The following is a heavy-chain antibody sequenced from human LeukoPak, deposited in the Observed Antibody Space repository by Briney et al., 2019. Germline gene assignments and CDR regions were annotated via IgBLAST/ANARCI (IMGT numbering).Heavy chain of an antibody. CDR2: IDNFGTT. Sequence: GGSLRPSCAASGFSVNNNYMDWVRQAPGKGLEWVSEIDNFGTTYYADSVKGRFTISRDSSRNTMYLQMSSLRAEDTAVYYCAGVPYYGSGSRPGYLNHWGLGTLVTVSS. J-gene: IGHJ4*02. V-gene: IGHV3-53*01. D-gene: IGHD3-10*01. CDR3: AGVPYYGSGSRPGYLNH. CDR1: GFSVNNNY.